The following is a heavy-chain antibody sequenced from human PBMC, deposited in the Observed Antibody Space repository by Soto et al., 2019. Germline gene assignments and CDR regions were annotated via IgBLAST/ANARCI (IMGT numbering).Heavy chain of an antibody. V-gene: IGHV4-39*01. J-gene: IGHJ3*02. CDR2: IYYSGST. CDR3: ASEARYYYGSGSRDAFDI. Sequence: SETLSLTYTVSAGSISRSSYYWGWIRHPPGKGLEWIGSIYYSGSTYYNPSLKSRVTISVDTSKNQFSLKLSSVTAADTAVYYCASEARYYYGSGSRDAFDIWGQGTMVT. CDR1: AGSISRSSYY. D-gene: IGHD3-10*01.